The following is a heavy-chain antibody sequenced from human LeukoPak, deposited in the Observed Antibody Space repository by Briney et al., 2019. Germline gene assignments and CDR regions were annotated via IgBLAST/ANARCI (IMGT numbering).Heavy chain of an antibody. Sequence: GGSLRLSCAASEFTFSSYAMSWVRQAPGKGLEWVSVISGSGGSTYYADSVKGRFTISRDNSKNTLYLQMNSLRAEHTAVYYXXXDWFGELLSSNYFDYWGQGTLVTVSS. CDR2: ISGSGGST. CDR1: EFTFSSYA. CDR3: XXDWFGELLSSNYFDY. V-gene: IGHV3-23*01. D-gene: IGHD3-10*01. J-gene: IGHJ4*02.